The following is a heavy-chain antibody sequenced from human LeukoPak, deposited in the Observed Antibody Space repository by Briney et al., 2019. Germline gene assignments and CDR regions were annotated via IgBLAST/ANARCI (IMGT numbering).Heavy chain of an antibody. CDR3: ASFPPYMVRTDAFDI. D-gene: IGHD3-10*01. J-gene: IGHJ3*02. CDR1: GFTFSDYY. V-gene: IGHV3-11*01. CDR2: ISSNGNTI. Sequence: GGSLRLSCAASGFTFSDYYMSWIRQAPGKGLEWVSYISSNGNTIYYADSVKGRFTISRDNAKNSLYLQMNSLRAEDTAVYYCASFPPYMVRTDAFDIWGQGTMTVSS.